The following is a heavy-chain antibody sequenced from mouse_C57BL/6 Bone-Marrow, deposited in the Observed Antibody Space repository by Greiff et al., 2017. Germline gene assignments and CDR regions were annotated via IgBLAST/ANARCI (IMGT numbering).Heavy chain of an antibody. CDR3: ASEGTHYYGSSYDAWFAY. D-gene: IGHD1-1*01. CDR1: GYTFTSYT. CDR2: INPSSGYT. J-gene: IGHJ3*01. V-gene: IGHV1-4*01. Sequence: VKLVESGAELARPGASVKMSCKASGYTFTSYTMHWVKQRPGQGLEWIGYINPSSGYTKYNQKFKDKATLTADKSSSTAYMQLSSLTSEDSAVYYCASEGTHYYGSSYDAWFAYWGQGTLVTVSA.